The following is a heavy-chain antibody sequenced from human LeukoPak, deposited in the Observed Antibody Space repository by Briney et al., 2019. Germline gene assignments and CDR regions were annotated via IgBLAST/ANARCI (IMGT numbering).Heavy chain of an antibody. CDR2: IYISGST. Sequence: SETLSLTCTVSGGSISSSSYYWGWIRQPVGKGLEWIGRIYISGSTNYNPSLKSRVTISVDTSKKQFSLRLNSVTAADTAVYYCARDAHGGNSWGWFDPWGQGTLVTVSS. CDR1: GGSISSSSYY. D-gene: IGHD4-23*01. J-gene: IGHJ5*02. CDR3: ARDAHGGNSWGWFDP. V-gene: IGHV4-61*02.